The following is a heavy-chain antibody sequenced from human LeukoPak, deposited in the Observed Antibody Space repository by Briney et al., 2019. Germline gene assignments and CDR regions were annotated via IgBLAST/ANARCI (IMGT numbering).Heavy chain of an antibody. Sequence: SETLSLTCTVSGGSISSGGYYWSWIRQPPGKGLEWIGEINHSGSTNYNPSLKSRVTISVDTSKNQFSLKLSSVTAADTAVYYCARGDGGSLSGCWGQGTLVTVSS. D-gene: IGHD2-15*01. CDR2: INHSGST. V-gene: IGHV4-39*07. CDR3: ARGDGGSLSGC. CDR1: GGSISSGGYY. J-gene: IGHJ4*02.